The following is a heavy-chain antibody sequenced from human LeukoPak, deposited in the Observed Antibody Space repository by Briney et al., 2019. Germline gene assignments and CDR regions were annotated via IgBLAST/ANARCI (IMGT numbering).Heavy chain of an antibody. Sequence: GGSLRLSCAASGFTFSSYGMHWVRQAPGKGLEWVAVISYDGSNKYYADSVKGRFTISRDNSKNTLYLQMNSLRAEDTAVYYCAGGPDYYDSSGYIDYWGQGTLVTVSS. J-gene: IGHJ4*02. V-gene: IGHV3-30*03. CDR3: AGGPDYYDSSGYIDY. CDR1: GFTFSSYG. CDR2: ISYDGSNK. D-gene: IGHD3-22*01.